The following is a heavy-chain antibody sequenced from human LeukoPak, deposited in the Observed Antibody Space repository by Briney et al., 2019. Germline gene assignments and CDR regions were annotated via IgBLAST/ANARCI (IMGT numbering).Heavy chain of an antibody. CDR2: IYYSGST. Sequence: PSQTLSLTCTVSGGSISSGGYYWRWIRQHPGKGLEWIGYIYYSGSTYYNPSLKSRVTISVDTSKNQFSLKLSSVTAADTAVYYCARENYDSSGEYYFDYWGQGTLVTVSS. V-gene: IGHV4-31*03. D-gene: IGHD3-22*01. CDR3: ARENYDSSGEYYFDY. J-gene: IGHJ4*02. CDR1: GGSISSGGYY.